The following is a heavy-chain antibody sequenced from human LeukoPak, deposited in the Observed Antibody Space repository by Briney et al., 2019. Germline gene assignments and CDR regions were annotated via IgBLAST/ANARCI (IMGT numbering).Heavy chain of an antibody. CDR2: INRDGSKN. J-gene: IGHJ4*02. D-gene: IGHD2-21*01. Sequence: GGSLRLSCAASEFTFGSYWMTWVRQAPGKGLEWVANINRDGSKNHFVDSVKGRFTISRDNAKNFLYLQMNSLRAEDTAVYYCAIASGGGGGLDYWGQGTLVTVSS. V-gene: IGHV3-7*03. CDR3: AIASGGGGGLDY. CDR1: EFTFGSYW.